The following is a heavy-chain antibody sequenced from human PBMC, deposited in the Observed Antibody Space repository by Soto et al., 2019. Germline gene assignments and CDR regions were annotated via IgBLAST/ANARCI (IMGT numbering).Heavy chain of an antibody. CDR2: IDIGGNT. CDR1: GFSVTNNY. Sequence: EVQVVESGGGLVQPGGSLRLSCAASGFSVTNNYMNWVRQAPGKGLEWVSIIDIGGNTYYADSVKDRFTISRDNSRNTLYLHLDSLRAEDTAVYYCARGRGSTGYLGREHYFDYWGQGPRVTVSP. D-gene: IGHD2-2*01. CDR3: ARGRGSTGYLGREHYFDY. J-gene: IGHJ4*02. V-gene: IGHV3-66*01.